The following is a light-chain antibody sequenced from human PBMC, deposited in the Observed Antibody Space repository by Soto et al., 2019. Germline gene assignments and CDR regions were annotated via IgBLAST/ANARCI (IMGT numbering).Light chain of an antibody. J-gene: IGLJ2*01. V-gene: IGLV2-14*01. CDR1: SSDVGGYIY. CDR3: SSYRSSSTFVV. Sequence: QSALTQPASVSGSPGQSITISCTGTSSDVGGYIYVSWYQQHPGKAPKLMIYDVTNRPSGVSNRFSGSKSGNTASLTISGLQAEDEADYYCSSYRSSSTFVVFGGGTKVTVL. CDR2: DVT.